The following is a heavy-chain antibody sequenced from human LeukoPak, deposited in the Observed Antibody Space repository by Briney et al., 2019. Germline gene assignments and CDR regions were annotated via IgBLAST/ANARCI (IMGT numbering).Heavy chain of an antibody. V-gene: IGHV4-39*07. Sequence: SETLSLTCTVSGGSISSGGYYWSWIRQPPGKGLEWIGEINHSGSTNYNPSLKSRVTISVDTSKNQFSLKLSSVTAADTAVYYCARVGSQWLVSVLLGGMDVWGQGTTVTVSS. J-gene: IGHJ6*02. D-gene: IGHD6-19*01. CDR1: GGSISSGGYY. CDR3: ARVGSQWLVSVLLGGMDV. CDR2: INHSGST.